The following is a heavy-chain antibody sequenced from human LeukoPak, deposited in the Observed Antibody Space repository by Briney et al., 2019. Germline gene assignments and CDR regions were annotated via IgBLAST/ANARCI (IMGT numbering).Heavy chain of an antibody. CDR2: INANTGNP. Sequence: ASVKVSCKASGYTFTSYAMNWVRQAPGQGLEWMGWINANTGNPTYAQGFTGRFVFSLDTSVSTAYLQMNSLRVEDTALYYCARNYPDGGGGRYFDWLPVFWGQGTLVTVSS. V-gene: IGHV7-4-1*02. D-gene: IGHD3-9*01. CDR3: ARNYPDGGGGRYFDWLPVF. CDR1: GYTFTSYA. J-gene: IGHJ4*02.